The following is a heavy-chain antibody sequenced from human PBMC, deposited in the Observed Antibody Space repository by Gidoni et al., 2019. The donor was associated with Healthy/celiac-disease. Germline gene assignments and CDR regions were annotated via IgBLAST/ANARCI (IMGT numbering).Heavy chain of an antibody. CDR3: AKDLGFGDIS. Sequence: EVQLLESGGGLVQPGGSLRRSCAASGFTFSSYAMSWVRPAPGKGLEWVSAFSGSGGSTYYADSVKGRFTISRDNSKHTLYLQMNSLRAEDTAVYYCAKDLGFGDISWGQGTLVTVSS. CDR2: FSGSGGST. J-gene: IGHJ5*02. D-gene: IGHD3-10*01. CDR1: GFTFSSYA. V-gene: IGHV3-23*01.